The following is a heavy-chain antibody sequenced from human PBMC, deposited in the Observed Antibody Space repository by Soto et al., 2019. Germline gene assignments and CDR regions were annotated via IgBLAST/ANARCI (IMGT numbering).Heavy chain of an antibody. D-gene: IGHD5-18*01. Sequence: GASVKVSCKASGYTFTSYAMHWVRQAPGQRLEWMGWINAGNGNTKYSQKFQGRVTITRDTSASTAYMELSSLRSEDTAVYYCAIGQLWSRRPFDYWGQGTLVTVSS. CDR3: AIGQLWSRRPFDY. J-gene: IGHJ4*02. V-gene: IGHV1-3*01. CDR2: INAGNGNT. CDR1: GYTFTSYA.